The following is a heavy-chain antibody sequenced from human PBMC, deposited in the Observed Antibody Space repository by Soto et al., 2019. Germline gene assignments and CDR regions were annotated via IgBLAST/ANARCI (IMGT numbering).Heavy chain of an antibody. Sequence: QVQLVQSGAEVKKPGASVKVSCKASGYTFTHYYIHWVRQAPGQGLEWMGIINPNGGSTTYAHKFRAGFTMTRDTSTSTVYMALSSLRSEDAAVYYCATSVNSAMAFDYWGQGTLVTVSS. J-gene: IGHJ4*02. CDR3: ATSVNSAMAFDY. D-gene: IGHD5-18*01. CDR1: GYTFTHYY. V-gene: IGHV1-46*01. CDR2: INPNGGST.